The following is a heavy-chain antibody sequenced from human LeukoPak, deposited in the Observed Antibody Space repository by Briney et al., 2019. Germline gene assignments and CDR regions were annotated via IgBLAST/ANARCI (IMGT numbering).Heavy chain of an antibody. Sequence: PSETLSLTCAVYGGSFSGYYWSWIRQPPGKGLEWIGEINHSGSTNYNPSLKSRVTISVDTSKNQFSLKLSSVTAADTAVYYCARYVGVGASYYYYYYMDVWGKGTTVTVSS. CDR1: GGSFSGYY. J-gene: IGHJ6*03. CDR3: ARYVGVGASYYYYYYMDV. D-gene: IGHD1-26*01. V-gene: IGHV4-34*01. CDR2: INHSGST.